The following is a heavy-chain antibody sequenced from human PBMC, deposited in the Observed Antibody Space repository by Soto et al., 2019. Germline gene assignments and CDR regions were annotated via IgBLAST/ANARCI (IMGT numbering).Heavy chain of an antibody. J-gene: IGHJ4*02. Sequence: GGSLRLSCAASGFTFSSYAMSWVRQAPGKGLEWVSAISGSGGSTYYADSVKGRFTISRDNSKNTLYLQMNSLRAEDTAVYYCAKCHPQYYDSSGYSAAGCWGQGTLVTVSS. V-gene: IGHV3-23*01. CDR3: AKCHPQYYDSSGYSAAGC. CDR2: ISGSGGST. CDR1: GFTFSSYA. D-gene: IGHD3-22*01.